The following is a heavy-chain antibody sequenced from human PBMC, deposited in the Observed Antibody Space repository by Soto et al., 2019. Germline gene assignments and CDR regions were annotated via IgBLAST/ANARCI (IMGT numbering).Heavy chain of an antibody. J-gene: IGHJ6*03. D-gene: IGHD2-15*01. Sequence: SETLSLTCTVSGGSISSSSYYWGWIRQPPGKGLEWIGSIYYSGSTYYNPSLKSRVTISVDTSKNQFSLKLSSVTAADTAVYYCAGIRYCSGGSCYSPTYYYYYYYMDVWGKGTTVTVSS. V-gene: IGHV4-39*01. CDR3: AGIRYCSGGSCYSPTYYYYYYYMDV. CDR2: IYYSGST. CDR1: GGSISSSSYY.